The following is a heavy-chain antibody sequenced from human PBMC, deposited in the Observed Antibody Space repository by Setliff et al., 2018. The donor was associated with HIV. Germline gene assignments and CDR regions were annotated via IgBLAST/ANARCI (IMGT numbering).Heavy chain of an antibody. CDR1: GFSFRTYE. CDR2: ISSSGDTK. J-gene: IGHJ3*01. CDR3: AREMGLFFDFWSGL. V-gene: IGHV3-48*03. D-gene: IGHD3-3*01. Sequence: GGSLRLSCAASGFSFRTYEMNWVRQAPGKGLEWISYISSSGDTKYYADSVKGRFTISRDNAKNSLYLQMTSLRADDTAVYYCAREMGLFFDFWSGLWGQETMVTVSS.